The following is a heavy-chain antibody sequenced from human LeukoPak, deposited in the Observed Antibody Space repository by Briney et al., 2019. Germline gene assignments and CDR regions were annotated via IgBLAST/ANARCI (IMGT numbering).Heavy chain of an antibody. CDR3: AKEVRSNDY. CDR2: ISRGGGST. J-gene: IGHJ4*02. Sequence: GGSLRLSCAASGFTFSNSAMCWVRQAPGKGLEWVSGISRGGGSTYYADSVKGRFTTSRDTSIDTLYLQMNSLRAEDTAVYYCAKEVRSNDYWGQGTLVTVSS. V-gene: IGHV3-23*01. CDR1: GFTFSNSA. D-gene: IGHD3-16*01.